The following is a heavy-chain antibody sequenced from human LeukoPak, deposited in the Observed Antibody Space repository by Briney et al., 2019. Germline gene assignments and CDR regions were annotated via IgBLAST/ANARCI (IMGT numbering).Heavy chain of an antibody. D-gene: IGHD1-26*01. CDR3: ARDPYKGATTTSPIDY. V-gene: IGHV3-7*01. J-gene: IGHJ4*02. CDR1: GFTFSSYW. Sequence: GGSLRLSXAASGFTFSSYWMSWVRQAPGKGLEWVANIKQDGSEKYYVDSVKGRFTISRDNAKNSLYLQMNSLRAEDTAVYYCARDPYKGATTTSPIDYWGPGTLVTVSS. CDR2: IKQDGSEK.